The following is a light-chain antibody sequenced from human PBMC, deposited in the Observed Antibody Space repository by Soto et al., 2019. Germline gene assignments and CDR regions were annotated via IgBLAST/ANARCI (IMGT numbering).Light chain of an antibody. CDR3: SSYTKSSTRV. CDR1: SSDVGAYNY. Sequence: QSALTQPASVSGSPGQSIAISCTGSSSDVGAYNYVSWYQQHPGKAPKLMIYDVSNRPSGVSNRFSGSKSDNTASLTISGLQAEDEADYYCSSYTKSSTRVFGGGTKLTVL. J-gene: IGLJ2*01. CDR2: DVS. V-gene: IGLV2-14*01.